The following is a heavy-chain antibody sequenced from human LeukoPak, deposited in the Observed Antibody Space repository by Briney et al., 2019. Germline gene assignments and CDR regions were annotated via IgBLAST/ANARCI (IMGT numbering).Heavy chain of an antibody. J-gene: IGHJ4*02. V-gene: IGHV1-69*05. CDR3: ARGYDFWSGYYGQGYFDY. D-gene: IGHD3-3*01. CDR1: GGTFSSYA. Sequence: GSSVKVSCKASGGTFSSYAISWVRQAPGQGLEWMGRIIPIFGTANYAQKFQGRVTITTDESTSTAYMELSSLRSGDTAVYYCARGYDFWSGYYGQGYFDYWGQGTLVTVSS. CDR2: IIPIFGTA.